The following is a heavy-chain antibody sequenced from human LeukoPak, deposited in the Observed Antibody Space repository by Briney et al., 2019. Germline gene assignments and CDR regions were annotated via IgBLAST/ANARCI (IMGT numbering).Heavy chain of an antibody. D-gene: IGHD6-13*01. V-gene: IGHV3-11*04. CDR3: ARDRREVGSWYQRGYYFDY. Sequence: GGSLRLSCAASGFTFSDYYMSWIRQAPGKGLEWVSYISSSGSTIYYADSVKGRFTISRDNAKNSLYLQMNSLRAEDTAVYYCARDRREVGSWYQRGYYFDYWGQGTLVTVSS. CDR1: GFTFSDYY. CDR2: ISSSGSTI. J-gene: IGHJ4*02.